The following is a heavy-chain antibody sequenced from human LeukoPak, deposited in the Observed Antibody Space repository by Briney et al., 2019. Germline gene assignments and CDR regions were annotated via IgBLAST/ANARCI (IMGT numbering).Heavy chain of an antibody. Sequence: PSETLSLTCTVSGGSISSTSYYWGWIRQPPGKGLEWIGSIYYSGSTYYNPSLKSRVTISVDTSKNQFSLKLSSVTAADTAVYYCARDYNRGDAFDIWGQGTMVTVSS. D-gene: IGHD1-1*01. CDR2: IYYSGST. CDR3: ARDYNRGDAFDI. V-gene: IGHV4-39*07. CDR1: GGSISSTSYY. J-gene: IGHJ3*02.